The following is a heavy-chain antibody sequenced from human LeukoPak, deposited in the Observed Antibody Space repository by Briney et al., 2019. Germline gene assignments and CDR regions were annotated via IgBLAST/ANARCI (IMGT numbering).Heavy chain of an antibody. J-gene: IGHJ4*02. CDR1: GYTFTSYG. CDR2: ISAYNGNT. V-gene: IGHV1-18*01. CDR3: ATGHVTVSGYSKSFDY. D-gene: IGHD3-22*01. Sequence: ASVKVSCKASGYTFTSYGISWVRQAPGQGLEWMGWISAYNGNTNYAQKLQGRVTMTTDTSTSTAYMELRSLRSDDTAVYYCATGHVTVSGYSKSFDYWGQGTLVTVSS.